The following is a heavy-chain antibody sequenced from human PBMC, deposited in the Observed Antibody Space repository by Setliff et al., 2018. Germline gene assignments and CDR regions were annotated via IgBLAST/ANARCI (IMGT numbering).Heavy chain of an antibody. CDR2: MHSDDRSI. V-gene: IGHV3-74*03. J-gene: IGHJ4*02. Sequence: GVLRLSCAASGFIFSGYWMHWVRQAPGKGLMWVSRMHSDDRSITYADSVKGRFTISRDNAKNMLYLQMNSLRAEDTAVYYCVREGGNYFPLDYWGLGTLVTVSS. CDR3: VREGGNYFPLDY. D-gene: IGHD1-26*01. CDR1: GFIFSGYW.